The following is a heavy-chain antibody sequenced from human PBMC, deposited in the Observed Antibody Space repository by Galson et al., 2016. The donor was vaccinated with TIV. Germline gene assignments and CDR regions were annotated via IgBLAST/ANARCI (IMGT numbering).Heavy chain of an antibody. Sequence: SLRLSCAASGLSVSINYMTWVRQAPGKGLEWVSLISDGGKTYYSDSVKGRFTISRDNSKNTLYLQMNGLRAEDTAVYYCARDRVVDATYYYYYYGMDVWGKGTAVTVSS. J-gene: IGHJ6*04. CDR3: ARDRVVDATYYYYYYGMDV. CDR2: ISDGGKT. V-gene: IGHV3-66*02. D-gene: IGHD1-26*01. CDR1: GLSVSINY.